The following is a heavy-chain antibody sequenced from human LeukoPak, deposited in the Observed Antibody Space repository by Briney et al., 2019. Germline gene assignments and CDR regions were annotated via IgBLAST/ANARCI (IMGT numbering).Heavy chain of an antibody. J-gene: IGHJ6*03. CDR3: ARVPGYSGSYRPKYYYYYYYMDV. V-gene: IGHV3-23*01. Sequence: GGSLRLSCAASGFTFSSYGMSWVRQAPGKGLEWVSAISGSGGSTYYADSVKGRFTISRDNSKNTLYLQMNSLRAEDTAVYYCARVPGYSGSYRPKYYYYYYYMDVWGKGTTVTVSS. CDR2: ISGSGGST. D-gene: IGHD1-26*01. CDR1: GFTFSSYG.